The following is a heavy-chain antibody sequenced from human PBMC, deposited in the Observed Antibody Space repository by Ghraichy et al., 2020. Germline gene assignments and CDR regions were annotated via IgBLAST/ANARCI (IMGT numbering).Heavy chain of an antibody. Sequence: SETLSLTCAVYGGSFSGYYWSWIRQPPGKGLEWIGEINHSGSINYNPSLKSRVTISVDTSKNQFSLKLSSVTAADTAVYYCARADSYYDFWSGYSYGMDVWGQGTTVTVSS. CDR2: INHSGSI. V-gene: IGHV4-34*01. CDR3: ARADSYYDFWSGYSYGMDV. D-gene: IGHD3-3*01. CDR1: GGSFSGYY. J-gene: IGHJ6*02.